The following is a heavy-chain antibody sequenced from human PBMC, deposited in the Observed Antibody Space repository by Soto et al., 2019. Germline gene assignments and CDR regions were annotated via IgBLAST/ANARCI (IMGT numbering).Heavy chain of an antibody. CDR3: RLELLAGMDV. Sequence: PGWSLRLSCAASGFTFSSYGMHWVRQAPGKGLEWVAVISYDGSNKYYADSVKGRFTISRDNSKNTLYLQMNSLRAEDTAVYYCRLELLAGMDVWGQGTTVPVSS. CDR1: GFTFSSYG. J-gene: IGHJ6*02. CDR2: ISYDGSNK. V-gene: IGHV3-30*03. D-gene: IGHD1-7*01.